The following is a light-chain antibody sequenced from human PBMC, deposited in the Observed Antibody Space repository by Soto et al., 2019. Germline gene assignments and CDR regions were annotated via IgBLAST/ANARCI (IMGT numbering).Light chain of an antibody. J-gene: IGLJ1*01. V-gene: IGLV2-8*01. CDR1: SSDVGAYNY. Sequence: QSVLTQPPSASGSPGQSVTISCTVTSSDVGAYNYVSWYQQHPGKAPKLMIYEVSYRPSGVPDRFSGSKSGNTASLTVSGLQAEDEADYYCSSYAGSSTVFGTGTKVTVL. CDR2: EVS. CDR3: SSYAGSSTV.